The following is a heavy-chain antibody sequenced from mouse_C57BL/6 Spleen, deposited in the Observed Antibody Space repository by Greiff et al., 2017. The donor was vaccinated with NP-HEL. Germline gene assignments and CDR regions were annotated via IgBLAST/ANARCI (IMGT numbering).Heavy chain of an antibody. CDR3: ARSFTTVVARAMDY. CDR1: GYAFTNYL. Sequence: QVQLQQSGAELVRPGTSVKVSCKASGYAFTNYLIEWVKQRPGQGLEWIGVINPGSGGTNYNEKFKGKATLTADKSSSTAYMQLSSLTSEDSAVYFCARSFTTVVARAMDYWGQGTSVTVSS. CDR2: INPGSGGT. V-gene: IGHV1-54*01. D-gene: IGHD1-1*01. J-gene: IGHJ4*01.